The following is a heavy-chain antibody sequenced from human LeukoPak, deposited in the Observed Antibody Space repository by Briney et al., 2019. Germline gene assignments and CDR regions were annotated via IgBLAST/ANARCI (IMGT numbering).Heavy chain of an antibody. CDR1: GGSISSYY. V-gene: IGHV4-59*01. CDR3: ARGGIAAAGTFDY. Sequence: SETLSLTCTVSGGSISSYYRSWIRQPPGKGLEWIGYIYYSGSTNYNPSLKSRVTISVDTSKNQFSLKLSSVTAADTAVYYCARGGIAAAGTFDYWGQGTLVTVSS. CDR2: IYYSGST. D-gene: IGHD6-13*01. J-gene: IGHJ4*02.